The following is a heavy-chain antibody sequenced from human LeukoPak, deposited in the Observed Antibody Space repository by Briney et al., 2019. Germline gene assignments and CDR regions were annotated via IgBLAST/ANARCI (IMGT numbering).Heavy chain of an antibody. CDR3: AKNFYGDSYNWFDP. CDR1: GFTFSSYA. Sequence: GGSLRLSCAASGFTFSSYAMSWVRQAPGKGLEWVSAISGSGGNTYYADSVKGRFTISRDNSKNTLYLQMNSLRAEVTAVYYCAKNFYGDSYNWFDPWGQGTLVTVSS. CDR2: ISGSGGNT. D-gene: IGHD4-17*01. J-gene: IGHJ5*02. V-gene: IGHV3-23*01.